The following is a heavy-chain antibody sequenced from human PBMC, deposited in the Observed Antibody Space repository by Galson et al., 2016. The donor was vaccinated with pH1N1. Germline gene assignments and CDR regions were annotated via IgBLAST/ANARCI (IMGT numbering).Heavy chain of an antibody. CDR2: ISSAGWAI. J-gene: IGHJ4*02. Sequence: SLRLSCAASGFTFTSFSMNWGRQAPGKGLEWVSYISSAGWAIHYADSVKGRFTISRDNAKNSLYLQMNSLRAEDTAVYYCARDLTRRGSLPGYFFDSWGQGTLVAVSS. V-gene: IGHV3-48*03. D-gene: IGHD2-15*01. CDR1: GFTFTSFS. CDR3: ARDLTRRGSLPGYFFDS.